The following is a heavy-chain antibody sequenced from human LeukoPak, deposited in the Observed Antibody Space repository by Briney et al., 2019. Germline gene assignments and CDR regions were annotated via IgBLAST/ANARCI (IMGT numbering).Heavy chain of an antibody. CDR2: IKQDGSEK. Sequence: PGGSLRLSCAASGFTFSSYWMSWVRQAPGKGLEWVANIKQDGSEKYYVDSVKGRFTISRDNAKNSLYLQMNSLRAEDTAVYYCARDQLVGEYSSSSVRSGFRGAPRPNDYWGQGTLVTVSS. CDR1: GFTFSSYW. CDR3: ARDQLVGEYSSSSVRSGFRGAPRPNDY. V-gene: IGHV3-7*01. D-gene: IGHD6-6*01. J-gene: IGHJ4*02.